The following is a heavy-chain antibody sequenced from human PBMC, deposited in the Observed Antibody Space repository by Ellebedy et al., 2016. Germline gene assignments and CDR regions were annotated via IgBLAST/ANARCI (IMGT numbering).Heavy chain of an antibody. CDR1: GGSIRSYF. CDR2: IYYSGST. V-gene: IGHV4-59*01. Sequence: SETLSLTCTVSGGSIRSYFWSWIRQSPGKRLEWIGYIYYSGSTNYNPSLKNRVTMSVDMSRNQFSLNLRSVTAADTAVYYCARAEIQLFDYWGQGAPVIVSS. D-gene: IGHD5-24*01. J-gene: IGHJ4*02. CDR3: ARAEIQLFDY.